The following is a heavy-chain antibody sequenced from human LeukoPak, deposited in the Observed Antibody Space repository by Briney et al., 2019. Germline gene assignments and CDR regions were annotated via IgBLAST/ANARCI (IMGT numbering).Heavy chain of an antibody. CDR2: IYYSGST. V-gene: IGHV4-30-4*01. Sequence: NPSETLSLTCTVSGGSISSGDYYWSWIRQPPGKGLEWIGYIYYSGSTYHNPSLKSRVTISVDTSKNQFSLKLSSVTAADTAVYYCARALAQGYCSGGSCSDDRYYFDYWGQGTLVTVSS. CDR1: GGSISSGDYY. CDR3: ARALAQGYCSGGSCSDDRYYFDY. D-gene: IGHD2-15*01. J-gene: IGHJ4*02.